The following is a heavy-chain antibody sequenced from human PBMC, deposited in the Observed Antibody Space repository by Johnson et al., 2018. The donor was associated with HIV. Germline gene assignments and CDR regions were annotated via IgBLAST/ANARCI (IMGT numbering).Heavy chain of an antibody. Sequence: QVQLVESGGGVVQPGRSLRLSCAASGFTFSSYAMHWVRQAPGKGLEWVAVISYDGSNKYYADSVKGRFTISRDNSKNTLYLQMNSPRAEDTAVYYCAREPGLVAAFDIWGQGTMVTVSS. D-gene: IGHD6-19*01. J-gene: IGHJ3*02. CDR1: GFTFSSYA. V-gene: IGHV3-30-3*01. CDR2: ISYDGSNK. CDR3: AREPGLVAAFDI.